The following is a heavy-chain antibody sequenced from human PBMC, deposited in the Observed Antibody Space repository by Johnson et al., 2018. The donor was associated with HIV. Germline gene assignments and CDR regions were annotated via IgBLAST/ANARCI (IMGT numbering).Heavy chain of an antibody. D-gene: IGHD7-27*01. Sequence: VQLVESGGGLVKPGGSLRLSCAASGFTFSDYYMSWIRQAPGKGLEWVANIKQDGSEKYYVDSVKGRFTISRDNAKNSLYLQMNSLRAEDTAVYYCARDLLGMDDAFDIWGQGTMVTVSS. CDR1: GFTFSDYY. CDR2: IKQDGSEK. V-gene: IGHV3-7*01. CDR3: ARDLLGMDDAFDI. J-gene: IGHJ3*02.